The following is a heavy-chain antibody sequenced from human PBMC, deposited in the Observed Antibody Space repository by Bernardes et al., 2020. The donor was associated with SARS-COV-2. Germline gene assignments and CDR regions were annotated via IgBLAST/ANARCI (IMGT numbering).Heavy chain of an antibody. J-gene: IGHJ3*01. CDR3: ARDVGGTDWRFGFDV. CDR1: GFTFSNHL. V-gene: IGHV3-21*01. D-gene: IGHD3-9*01. CDR2: ISGAVMYI. Sequence: GGSLRLSCAASGFTFSNHLFSWFRQAPGKGLEWVSSISGAVMYIYYGDSVRGRFTTSRDNTRTSVFLQMESLRAEDTAVYYCARDVGGTDWRFGFDVWGPGTMVHVSS.